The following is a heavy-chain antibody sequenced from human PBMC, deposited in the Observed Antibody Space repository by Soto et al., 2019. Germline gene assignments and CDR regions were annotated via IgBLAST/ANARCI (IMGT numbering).Heavy chain of an antibody. V-gene: IGHV3-74*01. CDR3: ARPWGYSGYDFDY. D-gene: IGHD5-12*01. CDR1: GFTFSSYW. CDR2: INSDGSST. Sequence: GWSLRLSCAASGFTFSSYWMHWVRQAPGKGLVWVSRINSDGSSTSYADSVKGRFTISRDNAKNTLYLQMNSLRAEDTAVYYCARPWGYSGYDFDYWGQGTLVTVSS. J-gene: IGHJ4*02.